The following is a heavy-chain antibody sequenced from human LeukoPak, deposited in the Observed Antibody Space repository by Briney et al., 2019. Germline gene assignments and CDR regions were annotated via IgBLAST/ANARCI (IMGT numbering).Heavy chain of an antibody. CDR2: IYYSGST. V-gene: IGHV4-59*08. J-gene: IGHJ5*02. CDR1: GGSISSYY. D-gene: IGHD2-2*01. Sequence: KPSETLSLTCAVSGGSISSYYWSWIRQPPGKGLEWIGNIYYSGSTNYNPSLKSRVTISVDTSKNQFSLKLSSVTAADTAVYYCARGQIVVVPAATVNWFDPWGQGTLVTVSS. CDR3: ARGQIVVVPAATVNWFDP.